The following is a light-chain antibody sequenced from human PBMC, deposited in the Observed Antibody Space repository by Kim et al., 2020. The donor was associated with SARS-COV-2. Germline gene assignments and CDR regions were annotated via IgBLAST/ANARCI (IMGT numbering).Light chain of an antibody. Sequence: SPEQPASITCSGDKLGDKYACWYQQKPGQSPGLVIYQDSKRPSGIPERFSGSNSGNTATLTISGTQAMDEADYYCQAWDSSPYVVFGGGTQLTVL. CDR1: KLGDKY. CDR2: QDS. V-gene: IGLV3-1*01. CDR3: QAWDSSPYVV. J-gene: IGLJ2*01.